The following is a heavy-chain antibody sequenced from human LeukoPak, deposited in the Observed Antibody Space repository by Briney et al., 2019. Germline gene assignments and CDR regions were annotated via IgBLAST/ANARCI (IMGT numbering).Heavy chain of an antibody. CDR2: IKSKTDGGTT. Sequence: PGGSLRLSCAASGFPLSSYAMSWVRQAPGKGLEWVGRIKSKTDGGTTDYAAPVKGRFTISRDDSKNTLYLQMNSLKTEDTAVYYCTSVDTAMVYLWGQGTLVTVSS. J-gene: IGHJ4*02. CDR3: TSVDTAMVYL. D-gene: IGHD5-18*01. CDR1: GFPLSSYA. V-gene: IGHV3-15*01.